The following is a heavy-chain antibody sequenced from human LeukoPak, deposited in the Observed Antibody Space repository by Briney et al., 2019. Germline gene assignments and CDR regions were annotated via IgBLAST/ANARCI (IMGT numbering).Heavy chain of an antibody. CDR3: ARPRDSGSYTVPLFDY. D-gene: IGHD1-26*01. CDR1: GYSFTSYW. J-gene: IGHJ4*02. Sequence: GESLKISCKGSGYSFTSYWIGWVRQMPGKGLEWMGIIYPGDSDTRYSPSFQGQVTISADKSISTAYLQWSSLKASDTAMYYCARPRDSGSYTVPLFDYWGQGTLVTVSS. V-gene: IGHV5-51*01. CDR2: IYPGDSDT.